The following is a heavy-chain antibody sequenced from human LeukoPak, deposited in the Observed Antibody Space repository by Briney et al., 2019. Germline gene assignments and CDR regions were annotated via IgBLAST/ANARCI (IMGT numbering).Heavy chain of an antibody. Sequence: SETLSLTCAVYGGSFSGYYWSWIRQPPGKGLEWIGEINHSGSTNYNPSLKSRVTISVDTSKNQFSLKLSSVTAADTAVYYCASGAVAGPGDGTFDYWGQGTLVTVSS. V-gene: IGHV4-34*01. CDR1: GGSFSGYY. CDR2: INHSGST. CDR3: ASGAVAGPGDGTFDY. J-gene: IGHJ4*02. D-gene: IGHD6-19*01.